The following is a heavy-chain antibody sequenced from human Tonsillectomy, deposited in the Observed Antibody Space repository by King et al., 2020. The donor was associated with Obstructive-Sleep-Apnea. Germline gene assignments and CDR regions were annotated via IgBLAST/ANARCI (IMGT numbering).Heavy chain of an antibody. CDR2: IYPGDSDT. V-gene: IGHV5-51*01. J-gene: IGHJ6*02. D-gene: IGHD6-6*01. Sequence: QLVQSGAEVKKPGESLKISCKGSGYSFTSYWIGWVRQMPGKGLEWMGIIYPGDSDTSYSPSFQCQFTISADKSISTAYLQGSSLKASDTAMYYCARRKLDKNYYYYGMDVWGQGTTVTVSS. CDR3: ARRKLDKNYYYYGMDV. CDR1: GYSFTSYW.